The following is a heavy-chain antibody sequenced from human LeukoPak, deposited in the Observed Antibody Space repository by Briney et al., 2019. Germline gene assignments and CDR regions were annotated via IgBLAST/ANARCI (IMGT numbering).Heavy chain of an antibody. V-gene: IGHV4-31*03. D-gene: IGHD3-10*01. J-gene: IGHJ4*02. Sequence: SETLSLTYTVSGGSISSGGYYWSWIRQPPGKGLEWIGYIYHTGSTYYNPSLKSRVTISVDTSTNQFSLKLNSVTAADTAVFYCARGDRGDYYGSGSYSFDYWGQGTLVTVSS. CDR1: GGSISSGGYY. CDR3: ARGDRGDYYGSGSYSFDY. CDR2: IYHTGST.